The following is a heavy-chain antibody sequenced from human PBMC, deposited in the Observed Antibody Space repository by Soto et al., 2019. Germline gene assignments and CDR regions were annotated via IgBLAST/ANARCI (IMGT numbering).Heavy chain of an antibody. J-gene: IGHJ6*02. CDR2: VYSSGST. Sequence: SETLSLTCTVSGGSIRNSNYYWGWIRQPPGKGLEWIGSVYSSGSTYYNPSLKSRVTISVDTSKNQFSLKLSSVTAADTAVYYCARYYYDSSGYKYGVDVWGQGTTVTVSS. D-gene: IGHD3-22*01. CDR3: ARYYYDSSGYKYGVDV. V-gene: IGHV4-39*01. CDR1: GGSIRNSNYY.